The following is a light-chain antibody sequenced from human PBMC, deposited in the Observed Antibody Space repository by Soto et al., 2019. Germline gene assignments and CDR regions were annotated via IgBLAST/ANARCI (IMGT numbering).Light chain of an antibody. Sequence: QSVLTQPRSVSGSPGQSVTMSCTGTSSDVGGYNCVSWYQQHPGKAPQLIIYDVTQRPSGVPDRFSGSKSGNTASLSISGLQAEDEADYYCCSHSASYTFVFGTGTKVTVL. CDR1: SSDVGGYNC. CDR2: DVT. J-gene: IGLJ1*01. V-gene: IGLV2-11*01. CDR3: CSHSASYTFV.